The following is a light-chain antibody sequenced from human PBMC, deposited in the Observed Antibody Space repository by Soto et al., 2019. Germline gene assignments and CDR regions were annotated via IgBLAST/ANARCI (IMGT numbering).Light chain of an antibody. V-gene: IGKV1-5*01. CDR1: QSISSW. CDR2: DAS. CDR3: QQYIIYSRT. Sequence: DIQMTQSPSTLSASVGDRVTITCRASQSISSWLAWYQQKPGKAPKLLIYDASTLESGVPSRFSGSGSGTEFTLTISSLQPEDFATYYCQQYIIYSRTLGQGTKVEIK. J-gene: IGKJ1*01.